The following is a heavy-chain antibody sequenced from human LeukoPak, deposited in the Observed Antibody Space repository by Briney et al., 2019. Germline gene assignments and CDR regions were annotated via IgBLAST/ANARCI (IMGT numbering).Heavy chain of an antibody. CDR1: GGSFSGYY. CDR3: ASGHSGYELDYYYYYMDV. J-gene: IGHJ6*03. D-gene: IGHD5-12*01. Sequence: SETLSLTCAVYGGSFSGYYWNWIRQPPGKGLEWIGEINHSGSTKYNPSLKSRVTISVDTSKNQFSLKLSSVTAADTAVYYCASGHSGYELDYYYYYMDVWGKGTTVTISS. CDR2: INHSGST. V-gene: IGHV4-34*01.